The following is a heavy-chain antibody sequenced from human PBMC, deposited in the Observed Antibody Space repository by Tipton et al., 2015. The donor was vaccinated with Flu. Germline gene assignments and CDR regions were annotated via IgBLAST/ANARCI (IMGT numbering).Heavy chain of an antibody. CDR3: ARGFNSRPLDH. D-gene: IGHD2/OR15-2a*01. CDR1: GESLSGYY. Sequence: GLVKPSETLSLTCVVYGESLSGYYWTWIRRAPGEGLEWIGEINHSGFITYNPSLKSRVTMSGDMSKNQFTLKMTSLTAADTAVYYCARGFNSRPLDHWGQLTMVT. V-gene: IGHV4-34*01. CDR2: INHSGFI. J-gene: IGHJ4*02.